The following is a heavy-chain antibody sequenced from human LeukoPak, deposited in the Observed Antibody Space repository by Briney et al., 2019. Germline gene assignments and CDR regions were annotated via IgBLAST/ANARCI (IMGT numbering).Heavy chain of an antibody. CDR1: GGSISSSSYY. D-gene: IGHD1-26*01. CDR3: ARVGLAERYYYMDV. Sequence: SETLSLTCTVSGGSISSSSYYWGWIRQPPGKGLEWIGSIYYSGSTYYNPSLKSRVTISVDTSKNQFSLKLSSVTAADTAVYYCARVGLAERYYYMDVWGKGTTVTVSS. V-gene: IGHV4-39*07. CDR2: IYYSGST. J-gene: IGHJ6*03.